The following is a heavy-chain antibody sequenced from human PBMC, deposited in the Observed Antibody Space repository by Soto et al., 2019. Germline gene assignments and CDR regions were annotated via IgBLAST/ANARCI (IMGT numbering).Heavy chain of an antibody. J-gene: IGHJ6*02. V-gene: IGHV4-31*11. Sequence: PSETLSLTCAVSGGSVSSDAYYWSWIRQHPGKGLEWLGYISNTGYTYSKPSLKSRLTLSEDTSKNQFSLKLSSVTAADTAFYYCAREGALLFGGNSDYYSTMDVWGQGTTVTVSS. D-gene: IGHD2-21*02. CDR2: ISNTGYT. CDR3: AREGALLFGGNSDYYSTMDV. CDR1: GGSVSSDAYY.